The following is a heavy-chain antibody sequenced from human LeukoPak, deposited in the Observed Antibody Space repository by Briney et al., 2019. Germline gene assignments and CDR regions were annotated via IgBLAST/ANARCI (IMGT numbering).Heavy chain of an antibody. CDR3: ARVYYYYMDV. V-gene: IGHV4-34*01. Sequence: KPSETLSLTCAVYGGSFSGYYWSWIRQPPGKGLEWIGEINHSGSTNYNPPLKSRVTISVDTSKNQFSLKLSSVTAADTAVYYCARVYYYYMDVWGKGTTVTVSS. CDR2: INHSGST. CDR1: GGSFSGYY. J-gene: IGHJ6*03.